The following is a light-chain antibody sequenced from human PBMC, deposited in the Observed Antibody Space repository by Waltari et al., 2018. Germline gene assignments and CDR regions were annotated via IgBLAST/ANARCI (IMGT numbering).Light chain of an antibody. CDR1: QSVNNN. Sequence: IVMTQSPATQSVSPGERATLSCRASQSVNNNLAWYQQKPGQAPRLLIYGASTRATGIAVRFSASGSGTEFTLTISSLQSEDFAVYYCQQYIQWPLTFGGGSKVEIK. V-gene: IGKV3-15*01. CDR2: GAS. CDR3: QQYIQWPLT. J-gene: IGKJ4*01.